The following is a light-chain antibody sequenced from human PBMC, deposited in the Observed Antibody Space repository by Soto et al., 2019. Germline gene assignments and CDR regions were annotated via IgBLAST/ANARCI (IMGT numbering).Light chain of an antibody. CDR3: QQYGSSPRT. J-gene: IGKJ1*01. CDR2: AAS. Sequence: VMTQSPDSLSVSLGESATLSCGSSQSVRSSYLAWYQQTPGQTPRLLIYAASSRATGIPDRFSGSGSGTDFSLTISRLEAEDFAVYYCQQYGSSPRTFGQGTKVDIK. CDR1: QSVRSSY. V-gene: IGKV3-20*01.